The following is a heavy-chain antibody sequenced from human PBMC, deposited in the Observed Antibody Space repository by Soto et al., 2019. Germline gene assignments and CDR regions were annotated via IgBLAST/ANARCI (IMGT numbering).Heavy chain of an antibody. CDR1: EFTFSNYA. Sequence: PGGSLRLSCAASEFTFSNYAMSWVRQAPGKGLEWVSAISYGGGTTYYADSVKGRFTISRDNSKNTLYLQMNSVRAEDTAVYYCAKNPGYYYNSTGYHFDYWGQGTLVTVSS. V-gene: IGHV3-23*01. CDR3: AKNPGYYYNSTGYHFDY. CDR2: ISYGGGTT. D-gene: IGHD3-22*01. J-gene: IGHJ4*02.